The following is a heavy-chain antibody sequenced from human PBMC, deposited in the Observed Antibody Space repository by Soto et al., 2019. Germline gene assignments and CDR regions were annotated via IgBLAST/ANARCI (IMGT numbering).Heavy chain of an antibody. CDR3: ARATYSGHWNQPWQTPRRPGNYGMDV. J-gene: IGHJ6*02. D-gene: IGHD1-26*01. CDR1: AGSLSGYS. CDR2: ISYRGST. Sequence: QVQLQQWGAGLLKPSETLSLTCAVSAGSLSGYSWSWVRHPPGKGLVLIGEISYRGSTNYNPSLMSRVAKSVDTSKDQFTLKLTSVTAAEPAVYFCARATYSGHWNQPWQTPRRPGNYGMDVWGQGTTVTVSS. V-gene: IGHV4-34*01.